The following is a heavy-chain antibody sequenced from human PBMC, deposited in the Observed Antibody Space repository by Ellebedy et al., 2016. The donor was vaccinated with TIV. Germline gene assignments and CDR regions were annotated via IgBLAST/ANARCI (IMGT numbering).Heavy chain of an antibody. Sequence: GGSLRLSXQGSGYSFTNYWIGWVRQQPGKGLEWVGIIYPGDSDTKYSPSFQGQVTLSSDNSISTAYLQWSGLKASDTAVYYCARLRDALADELDYWGQGTLVTVSS. J-gene: IGHJ4*02. D-gene: IGHD6-19*01. CDR3: ARLRDALADELDY. V-gene: IGHV5-51*01. CDR1: GYSFTNYW. CDR2: IYPGDSDT.